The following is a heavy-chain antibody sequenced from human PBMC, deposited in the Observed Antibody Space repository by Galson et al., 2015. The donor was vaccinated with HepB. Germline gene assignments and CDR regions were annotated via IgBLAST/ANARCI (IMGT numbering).Heavy chain of an antibody. J-gene: IGHJ3*02. CDR2: IKSKTDGGTT. V-gene: IGHV3-15*07. CDR1: GFTFSNAW. D-gene: IGHD3-3*01. CDR3: TTDATIFGVVTYDAFDI. Sequence: SLRLSCAASGFTFSNAWMNWVRQAPGKGLEWVGRIKSKTDGGTTDYAAPVKGRFTISRDDSKNTLYLQMNSLKTEDTAVYYCTTDATIFGVVTYDAFDIWGQGTMVTVSS.